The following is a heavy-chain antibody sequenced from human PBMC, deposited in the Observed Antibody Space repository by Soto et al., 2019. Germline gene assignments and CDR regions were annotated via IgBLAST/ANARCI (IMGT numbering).Heavy chain of an antibody. CDR3: ARASVAIYAFDI. CDR1: GGSFSGYY. CDR2: INRSGST. J-gene: IGHJ3*02. Sequence: PSETLSLTCAVYGGSFSGYYWSWIRQPPGKGLEWIGEINRSGSTNYNPSLKSRVTISVDTSKNQFSLKLSSVTAADTAVYYCARASVAIYAFDIWGQGTMVTVSS. D-gene: IGHD2-21*01. V-gene: IGHV4-34*01.